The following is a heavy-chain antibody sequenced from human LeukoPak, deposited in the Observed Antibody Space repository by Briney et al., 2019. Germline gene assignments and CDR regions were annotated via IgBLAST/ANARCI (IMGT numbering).Heavy chain of an antibody. D-gene: IGHD4-17*01. V-gene: IGHV3-23*01. J-gene: IGHJ4*02. CDR1: GFTVSIFA. CDR3: AKDEDYGRTHAHY. Sequence: GGSLRLSCTASGFTVSIFAMSWVRQAPGKGLEWVSTISGGNTYYADSVKGRFTISRDNSKNTLYLHMNSLRADDTAIYYCAKDEDYGRTHAHYWGQGTLVTVSS. CDR2: ISGGNT.